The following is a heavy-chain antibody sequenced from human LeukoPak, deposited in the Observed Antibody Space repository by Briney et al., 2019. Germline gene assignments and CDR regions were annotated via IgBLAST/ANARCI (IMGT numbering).Heavy chain of an antibody. Sequence: PGGSLRLSCAASGLSFSTYWMHWVRQAPGKGLVWVARINPDGSTSNYADSVKGLLTIFRASAKKTPYLQMSRMTADETAVYYSARGGLDPVDCWGQGTLVTVSS. CDR1: GLSFSTYW. J-gene: IGHJ4*02. CDR2: INPDGSTS. D-gene: IGHD6-19*01. V-gene: IGHV3-74*01. CDR3: ARGGLDPVDC.